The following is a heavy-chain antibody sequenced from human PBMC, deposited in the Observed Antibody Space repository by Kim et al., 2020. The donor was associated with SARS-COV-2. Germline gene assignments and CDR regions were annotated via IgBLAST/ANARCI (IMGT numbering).Heavy chain of an antibody. J-gene: IGHJ3*02. CDR2: IKQDGSEK. D-gene: IGHD6-19*01. V-gene: IGHV3-7*03. CDR3: ARSKWLDPYLNDAFDI. Sequence: GGSLRLSCAASGFTFSSYWMSWVRQAPGKGLEWVANIKQDGSEKYYVDSVKGRFTISRDNAKNSLYLQMNSLRAEDTAVYYCARSKWLDPYLNDAFDIWGQGTMVTVSS. CDR1: GFTFSSYW.